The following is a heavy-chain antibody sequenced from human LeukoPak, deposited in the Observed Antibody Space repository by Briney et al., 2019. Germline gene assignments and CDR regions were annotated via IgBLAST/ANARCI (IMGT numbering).Heavy chain of an antibody. Sequence: PGGSLRLSCAASGFTFSSYWMRWVRQAPGRGLEWVANIKQDGSEKYYVDSVKGRFTISRDNDKNSLYLQMNSLRAEDTAVYYCARTGIAVAGTPIGYYYYYMDVWGKGTTVTISS. CDR3: ARTGIAVAGTPIGYYYYYMDV. CDR2: IKQDGSEK. D-gene: IGHD6-19*01. J-gene: IGHJ6*03. CDR1: GFTFSSYW. V-gene: IGHV3-7*01.